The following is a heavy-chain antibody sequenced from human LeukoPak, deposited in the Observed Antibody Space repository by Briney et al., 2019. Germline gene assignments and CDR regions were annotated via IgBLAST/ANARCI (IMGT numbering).Heavy chain of an antibody. J-gene: IGHJ4*02. V-gene: IGHV3-7*01. CDR2: IKQDESEK. CDR1: GFTFSRYW. Sequence: GGSLRLSCAASGFTFSRYWMSWVRQAPGKGLEWVANIKQDESEKYYVDSVEGRFTSSRDNAKNSLYLQMNSLRAEDTAVYYCARGRYCADGVCYFDYWGQGTLVTVSS. D-gene: IGHD2-8*01. CDR3: ARGRYCADGVCYFDY.